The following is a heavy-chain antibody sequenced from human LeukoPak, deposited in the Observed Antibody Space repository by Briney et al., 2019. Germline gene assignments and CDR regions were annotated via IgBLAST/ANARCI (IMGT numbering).Heavy chain of an antibody. CDR1: GFTFSSYA. Sequence: GGSLRLSCAASGFTFSSYAMSWVRQAPGKGLEWVSAISGSGGSTYYADSVKGRFTISRDNAKNSLYLQMNSLRAEDTAVYYCARDDCSSISCYHNWFDPWGQGTLVTVSS. D-gene: IGHD2-2*01. V-gene: IGHV3-23*01. J-gene: IGHJ5*02. CDR2: ISGSGGST. CDR3: ARDDCSSISCYHNWFDP.